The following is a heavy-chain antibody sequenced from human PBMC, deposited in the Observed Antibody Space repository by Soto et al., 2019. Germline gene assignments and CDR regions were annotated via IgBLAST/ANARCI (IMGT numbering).Heavy chain of an antibody. CDR2: IGSSGSST. J-gene: IGHJ3*02. V-gene: IGHV3-23*05. Sequence: EVQLLESGGGLVQPGGSLRLSCAASGFTFRSYALSWVRQAPGKGLEWVSAIGSSGSSTYFADSVKGRFTISRDNSNNTLYLQMTSLRAEDTAVYYCAKGTGRLQLESFDMWGQGTMVTVSS. D-gene: IGHD1-1*01. CDR3: AKGTGRLQLESFDM. CDR1: GFTFRSYA.